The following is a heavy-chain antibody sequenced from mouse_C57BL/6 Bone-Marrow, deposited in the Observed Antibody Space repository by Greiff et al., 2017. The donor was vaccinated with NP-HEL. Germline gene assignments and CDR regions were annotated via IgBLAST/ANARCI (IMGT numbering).Heavy chain of an antibody. J-gene: IGHJ3*01. CDR2: IRLKSDNYAT. V-gene: IGHV6-3*01. CDR3: QGGYAWFAY. D-gene: IGHD2-2*01. CDR1: GFTFSNYW. Sequence: DVMLVESGGGLVQPGGSMKLSCVASGFTFSNYWMNWVRQSPEKGLEWVAQIRLKSDNYATHYAESVKGRFTISRDDSKSSVYLQMNNLRAEDTGIYYCQGGYAWFAYWGQGTLVTVSA.